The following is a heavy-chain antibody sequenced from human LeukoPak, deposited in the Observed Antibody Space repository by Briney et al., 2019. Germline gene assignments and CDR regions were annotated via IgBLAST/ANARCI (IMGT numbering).Heavy chain of an antibody. Sequence: PSETLSLTCAVYGGSFSGYYWSWVRQPPGKGLEWIGEINHSGSTNYNPSLKSRVTISVDTPKNQFPLKLSSVTAADTAVYYCASNTIFGVVIRSDYWGQGTLVTVSS. CDR3: ASNTIFGVVIRSDY. CDR1: GGSFSGYY. D-gene: IGHD3-3*01. CDR2: INHSGST. J-gene: IGHJ4*02. V-gene: IGHV4-34*01.